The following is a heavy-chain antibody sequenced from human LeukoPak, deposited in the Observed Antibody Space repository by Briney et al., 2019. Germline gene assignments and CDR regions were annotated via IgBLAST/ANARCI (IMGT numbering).Heavy chain of an antibody. V-gene: IGHV1-2*02. Sequence: ASVKVSCKASGYIFTGYYMHWVRQAPGQGLEWMGWINPNSGDTNYAQKFQGRVTMTRDTSISTAYMELSRLRSDDTAVYYCARGPYVWGSYRPNDAFDIWGQGTMVTVSS. CDR1: GYIFTGYY. CDR3: ARGPYVWGSYRPNDAFDI. J-gene: IGHJ3*02. CDR2: INPNSGDT. D-gene: IGHD3-16*02.